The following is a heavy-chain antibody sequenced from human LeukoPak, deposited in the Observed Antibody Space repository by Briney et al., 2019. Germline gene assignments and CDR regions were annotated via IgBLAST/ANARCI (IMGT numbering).Heavy chain of an antibody. J-gene: IGHJ6*02. CDR3: ARCGTPNNYYGYGVDG. Sequence: GGSLRLSCAASGFTFSDYYMSWIRQAPGKGLEWISYISVSGSYTNYADSVKGRFTISRDNAKNSLYLQMISLRAEDTAVYYCARCGTPNNYYGYGVDGWGQGTTVIVSS. CDR2: ISVSGSYT. CDR1: GFTFSDYY. D-gene: IGHD1-26*01. V-gene: IGHV3-11*03.